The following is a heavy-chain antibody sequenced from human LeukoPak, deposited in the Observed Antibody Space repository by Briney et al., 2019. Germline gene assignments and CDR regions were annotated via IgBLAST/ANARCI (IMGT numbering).Heavy chain of an antibody. V-gene: IGHV3-7*01. CDR1: GLTFSSYW. CDR3: ARGPVDTAMVNLDY. J-gene: IGHJ4*02. Sequence: GGSLRLSCAASGLTFSSYWMSWVRQAPGKGLEWVANIKQDGSEKYYVDSVKGRFTISRDNAKNSLYLQMNSLRAEDTAVYYCARGPVDTAMVNLDYWGQGTLVTVSS. D-gene: IGHD5-18*01. CDR2: IKQDGSEK.